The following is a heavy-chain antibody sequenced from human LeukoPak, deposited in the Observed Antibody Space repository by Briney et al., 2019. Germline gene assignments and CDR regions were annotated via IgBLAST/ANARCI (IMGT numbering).Heavy chain of an antibody. V-gene: IGHV3-11*01. CDR1: GFTFSDYY. Sequence: SGGSLGLSCAASGFTFSDYYTSWIRQAPGKGLEWVSYISSSGSTIYYADSVKGRFTISRGNAKNSLYLQMNSLRAEDTAVYYCARDPRTDYDILTGPTALRTDWGQGTLVTVSS. J-gene: IGHJ4*02. CDR3: ARDPRTDYDILTGPTALRTD. CDR2: ISSSGSTI. D-gene: IGHD3-9*01.